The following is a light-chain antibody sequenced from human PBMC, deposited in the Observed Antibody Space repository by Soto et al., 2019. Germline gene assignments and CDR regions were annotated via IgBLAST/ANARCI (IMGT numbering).Light chain of an antibody. CDR2: EDN. Sequence: QSVLTQPPSVSAAPGQKVTISCSGTSSNIGNNYVSWYQHFPGTAPKLLIYEDNKRPSEIPDRFSGSKSGTSATPGITGLQTGDEADYYCGTWDNSLSIYVFATGTRSPS. V-gene: IGLV1-51*02. J-gene: IGLJ1*01. CDR1: SSNIGNNY. CDR3: GTWDNSLSIYV.